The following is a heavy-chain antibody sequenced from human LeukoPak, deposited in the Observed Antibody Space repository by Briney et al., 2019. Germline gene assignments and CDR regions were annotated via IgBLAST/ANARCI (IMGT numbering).Heavy chain of an antibody. CDR1: GFTVSSNY. CDR3: AKRDSSGCFDY. CDR2: IFGGGST. V-gene: IGHV3-53*01. Sequence: PGGSLRLSCAASGFTVSSNYMSWVRQAPGEGLEWVSVIFGGGSTNYADSVKGRFTISRDNSKNTLYLQMNSLRAEDTAVYYCAKRDSSGCFDYWGQGTLVTVSS. D-gene: IGHD6-19*01. J-gene: IGHJ4*02.